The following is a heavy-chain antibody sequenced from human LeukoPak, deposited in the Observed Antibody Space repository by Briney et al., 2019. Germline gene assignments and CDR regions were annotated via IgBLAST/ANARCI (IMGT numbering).Heavy chain of an antibody. CDR1: GFAFSSYA. D-gene: IGHD5-12*01. CDR3: AKGTTIYWYFDL. Sequence: GGSLRLSCAAPGFAFSSYAMSWVRQAPGKGLEWVSAISGSGGSTYYADSVKGRFTISRDNSKNTLYLQMNSLRAEDTAVYYCAKGTTIYWYFDLWGRGTLVTVSS. J-gene: IGHJ2*01. CDR2: ISGSGGST. V-gene: IGHV3-23*01.